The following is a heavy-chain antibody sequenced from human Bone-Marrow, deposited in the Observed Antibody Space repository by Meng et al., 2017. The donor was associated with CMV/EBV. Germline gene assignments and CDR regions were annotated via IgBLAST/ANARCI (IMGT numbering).Heavy chain of an antibody. Sequence: SGKASGGTFSSSPVSWVRQAPGHGLEWMGGIIPVSGAATYAQKFRGRVTITMDESRSTAYMELTSLGSDDTAVFYCARLNSFGVVIIWGQGTLVTVSS. CDR2: IIPVSGAA. CDR3: ARLNSFGVVII. D-gene: IGHD3-3*01. J-gene: IGHJ4*02. CDR1: GGTFSSSP. V-gene: IGHV1-69*05.